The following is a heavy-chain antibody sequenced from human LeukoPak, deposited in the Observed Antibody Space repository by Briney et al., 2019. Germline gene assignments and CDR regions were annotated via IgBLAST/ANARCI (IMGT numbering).Heavy chain of an antibody. Sequence: SETLSLTCTLSGGANSGYYWSWIRQPPGVGLERIRHIYYSGSTNYNPSLKSRVTISVDTSKNQFSLKMTSVTAADTAVYYCVRHPWRMGSRDYNFDDWGQGTLVTVSS. V-gene: IGHV4-59*08. J-gene: IGHJ4*02. CDR2: IYYSGST. CDR1: GGANSGYY. D-gene: IGHD3-16*01. CDR3: VRHPWRMGSRDYNFDD.